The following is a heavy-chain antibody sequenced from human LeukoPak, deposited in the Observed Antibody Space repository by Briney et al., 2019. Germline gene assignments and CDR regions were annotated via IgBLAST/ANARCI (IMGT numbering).Heavy chain of an antibody. D-gene: IGHD3-10*01. CDR3: VRYFSGQNPACRLDF. Sequence: PGGSLRLSCKASGFIFSDYFMTWVRQAPGRGLEWVATIKGDGTDKYYLDSVKGRFTVSRDNAKNSLFLQMNSLSAEDTARYYCVRYFSGQNPACRLDFWGQGALVTVSS. J-gene: IGHJ4*02. CDR2: IKGDGTDK. CDR1: GFIFSDYF. V-gene: IGHV3-7*05.